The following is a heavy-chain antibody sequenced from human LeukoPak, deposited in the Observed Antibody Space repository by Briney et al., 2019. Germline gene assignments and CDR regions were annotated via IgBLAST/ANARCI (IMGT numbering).Heavy chain of an antibody. CDR3: AKDSTSSGWYYFDY. J-gene: IGHJ4*02. CDR1: GFTFSSYG. CDR2: ISGSGGST. Sequence: GGTLRLSCAASGFTFSSYGMSWVRQAPGKGLEWVSAISGSGGSTYYADSVKGRFTISRDNSKNTLYLQMNSLRAEDTAVYYCAKDSTSSGWYYFDYWGQGTLVTVSS. V-gene: IGHV3-23*01. D-gene: IGHD6-19*01.